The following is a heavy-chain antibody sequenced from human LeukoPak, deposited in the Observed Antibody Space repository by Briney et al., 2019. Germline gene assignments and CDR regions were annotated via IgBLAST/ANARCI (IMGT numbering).Heavy chain of an antibody. CDR1: GFTVSSNY. D-gene: IGHD1-26*01. CDR2: IYSDDST. J-gene: IGHJ1*01. V-gene: IGHV3-66*01. Sequence: GGSLRLSCAASGFTVSSNYMSWVRQAPGKGLEWVSVIYSDDSTYYADSVKGRFTISRDNSKNTLHLQMNSLRAEDTAVYYCASPVAIVGATRAEYFQHWGQGTLVTVSS. CDR3: ASPVAIVGATRAEYFQH.